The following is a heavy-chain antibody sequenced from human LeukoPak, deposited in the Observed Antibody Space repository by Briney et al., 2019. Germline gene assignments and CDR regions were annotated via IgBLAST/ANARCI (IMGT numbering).Heavy chain of an antibody. D-gene: IGHD3-10*01. Sequence: GGSLRLSCAASGFTFSSYAMHWVRQAPGKGLEWVAVTSYDGSNKYYADSVKGRFTISRDNSKNTLYLQMNSLRAEDTAVYYCARDSVYYYGSGTSPDYYYYYGMDVWGQGTTVTVSS. V-gene: IGHV3-30-3*01. CDR1: GFTFSSYA. CDR3: ARDSVYYYGSGTSPDYYYYYGMDV. J-gene: IGHJ6*02. CDR2: TSYDGSNK.